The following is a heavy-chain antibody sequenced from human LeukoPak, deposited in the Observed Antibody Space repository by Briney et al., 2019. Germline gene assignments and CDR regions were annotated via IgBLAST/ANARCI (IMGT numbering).Heavy chain of an antibody. J-gene: IGHJ4*02. V-gene: IGHV1-2*02. CDR3: ARGGYSGTEKPNDY. D-gene: IGHD1-26*01. CDR2: INPNSGGT. CDR1: GGTFSSYV. Sequence: ASVKVSCKASGGTFSSYVINWVRQAPGQGLEWMGWINPNSGGTYYTQKFQGRVTMTRDTSISTAYMELSSLRSDDTAVYYCARGGYSGTEKPNDYWGQGTLVTVSS.